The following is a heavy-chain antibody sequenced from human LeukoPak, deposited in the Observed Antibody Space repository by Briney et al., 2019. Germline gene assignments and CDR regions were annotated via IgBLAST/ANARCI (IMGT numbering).Heavy chain of an antibody. CDR1: GFTFSSYA. V-gene: IGHV3-30-3*01. CDR3: ARDPAHLGYCSGGSCFYVLSYFDY. CDR2: ILYDGSNK. D-gene: IGHD2-15*01. J-gene: IGHJ4*02. Sequence: PGGSLRLSCAASGFTFSSYAMHWVRQAPGKGLEWVAVILYDGSNKYYADSVKGRFTISRDNSKNTLYLQMNSLRGEDTAVYYCARDPAHLGYCSGGSCFYVLSYFDYWGQGTLVTVSS.